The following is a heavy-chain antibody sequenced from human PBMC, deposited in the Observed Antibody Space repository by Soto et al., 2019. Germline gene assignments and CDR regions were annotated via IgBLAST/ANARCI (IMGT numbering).Heavy chain of an antibody. J-gene: IGHJ4*02. CDR2: ISSSSNYI. D-gene: IGHD5-12*01. V-gene: IGHV3-21*01. Sequence: PGGSLRLSCAASGFTLSSYSMIWVRQAPGKGLEWVSSISSSSNYIYYADSVKGRFTISRDNAKNSLYLQMNSLRAEDTAVYYCARMGGWRVAALKAPLDYWGQGTLVTVSS. CDR1: GFTLSSYS. CDR3: ARMGGWRVAALKAPLDY.